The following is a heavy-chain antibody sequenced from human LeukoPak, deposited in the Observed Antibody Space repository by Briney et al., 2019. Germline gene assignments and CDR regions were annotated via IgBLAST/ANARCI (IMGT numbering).Heavy chain of an antibody. CDR1: GGSISSYY. CDR2: IYYSGST. D-gene: IGHD5-18*01. J-gene: IGHJ4*02. V-gene: IGHV4-59*01. Sequence: PSETLSLTCTVSGGSISSYYWSWIRQPPGKGLEWIGYIYYSGSTNYNPSLKSRVTISVDTSKNQFSLKLSSVTAADTAVYYCANGWHSYAHGWVYFDYWGQGTLVTVSS. CDR3: ANGWHSYAHGWVYFDY.